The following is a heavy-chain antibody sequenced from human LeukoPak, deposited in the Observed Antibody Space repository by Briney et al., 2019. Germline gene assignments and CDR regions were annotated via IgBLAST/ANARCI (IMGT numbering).Heavy chain of an antibody. D-gene: IGHD3-3*01. Sequence: GGSLRLSCAASGFRFSDFTMTWVRQAPGKGPEWVSAIGGRGGSTYYADSLGGRFTISRDNSKNTLYLQMNSLRAEDTAVYYCAKVKSYDFWSGYYFIHWGQGTLVTVSS. J-gene: IGHJ4*02. CDR1: GFRFSDFT. CDR3: AKVKSYDFWSGYYFIH. V-gene: IGHV3-23*01. CDR2: IGGRGGST.